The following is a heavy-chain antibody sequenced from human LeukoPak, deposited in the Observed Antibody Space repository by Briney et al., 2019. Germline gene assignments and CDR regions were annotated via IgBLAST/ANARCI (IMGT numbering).Heavy chain of an antibody. CDR2: ISSSSSTT. Sequence: PGGSLRLSCAASGFTFSSYSMNWVRQAPGKGLEWVSYISSSSSTTYYADSVKGRFTISRDNAKNSLYLQMNSLRAEDTAVYYCARPATVTTGWFDPWGQGTLVTVSS. J-gene: IGHJ5*02. V-gene: IGHV3-48*01. CDR1: GFTFSSYS. CDR3: ARPATVTTGWFDP. D-gene: IGHD4-17*01.